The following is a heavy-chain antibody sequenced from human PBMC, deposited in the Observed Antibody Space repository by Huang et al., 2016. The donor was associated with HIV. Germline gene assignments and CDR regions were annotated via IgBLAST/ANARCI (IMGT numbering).Heavy chain of an antibody. Sequence: QVRLVQSGAEVKKPGSSVKVSCKASGGTFSNYAISWVRPAPGQGLEWMGGISPLVGKTNNAQKFKGRVTIVADESTSTAYMELSSLRSEDTAIYYCARDRGYYGSGSYTLWGQGTLVTVSS. CDR3: ARDRGYYGSGSYTL. CDR2: ISPLVGKT. V-gene: IGHV1-69*13. J-gene: IGHJ4*02. CDR1: GGTFSNYA. D-gene: IGHD3-10*01.